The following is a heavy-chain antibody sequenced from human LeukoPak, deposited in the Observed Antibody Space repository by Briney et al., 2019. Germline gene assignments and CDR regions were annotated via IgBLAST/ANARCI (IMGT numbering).Heavy chain of an antibody. CDR1: GIKFNIYG. CDR2: VGGGNDI. CDR3: VKDATPMSSIWDHFDS. J-gene: IGHJ4*02. D-gene: IGHD1-26*01. Sequence: GGSLRLSCVASGIKFNIYGMSWVRQAPGKGLEWVSSVGGGNDIHYADSVKGRFTGSRDDAKNTVYLQMNSLRVEDTATYFCVKDATPMSSIWDHFDSWGQGTLVTVSS. V-gene: IGHV3-23*01.